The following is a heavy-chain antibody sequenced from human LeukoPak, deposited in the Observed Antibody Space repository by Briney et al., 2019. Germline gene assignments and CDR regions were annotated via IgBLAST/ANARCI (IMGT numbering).Heavy chain of an antibody. V-gene: IGHV3-30*18. CDR2: ISYEKNEE. D-gene: IGHD2-15*01. J-gene: IGHJ4*02. CDR1: GFTLTSYG. Sequence: GESLKISCAASGFTLTSYGMHWVRQAPGKGLEWVAVISYEKNEEFYADSVKGRSTISRDSSKNTLYLQMNSLRPEDTAVYYCVKGRSGSSYSPSDSWGQGTLVTVSS. CDR3: VKGRSGSSYSPSDS.